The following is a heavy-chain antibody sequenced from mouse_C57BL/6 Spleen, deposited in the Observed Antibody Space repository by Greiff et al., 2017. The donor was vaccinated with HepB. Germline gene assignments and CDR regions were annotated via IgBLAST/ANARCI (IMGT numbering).Heavy chain of an antibody. Sequence: QVQLKQPGAELVKPGASVKMSCKASGYTFTSYWITWVKQRPGQGLEWIGDIYPGSGSTNYNEKFKSKATLTVDTSSSTAYMQLSSLTSEDSAVYYCARVYGGYYYFDYWGQGTTLTVSS. CDR2: IYPGSGST. D-gene: IGHD1-1*01. J-gene: IGHJ2*01. V-gene: IGHV1-55*01. CDR1: GYTFTSYW. CDR3: ARVYGGYYYFDY.